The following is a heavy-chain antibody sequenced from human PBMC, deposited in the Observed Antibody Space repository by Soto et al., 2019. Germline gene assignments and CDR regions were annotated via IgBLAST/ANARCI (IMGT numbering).Heavy chain of an antibody. D-gene: IGHD5-12*01. J-gene: IGHJ4*02. CDR3: ARISVDVPE. Sequence: QPVQSGAEVKKPGASVKVSCKTSGPTFIAYYIHWVRQAPGQGLEWMGWIDPKSGGTTYEQKFLGRVTMTRDTSINTAYMELNTLTSDDTALYYCARISVDVPEWGQGTLITVSS. CDR2: IDPKSGGT. V-gene: IGHV1-2*02. CDR1: GPTFIAYY.